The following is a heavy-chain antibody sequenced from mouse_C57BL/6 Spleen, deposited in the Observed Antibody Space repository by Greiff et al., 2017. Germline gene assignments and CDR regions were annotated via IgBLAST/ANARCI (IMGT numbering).Heavy chain of an antibody. V-gene: IGHV1-69*01. CDR3: ARGGYYGSPLYAMDY. J-gene: IGHJ4*01. Sequence: VQLQQPGAELVMPGASVKLSCKASGYTFTSYWMHWVKQRPGQGLEWIGEIDPSDSYTNYNQTFKGKSTLTVDKSSSTAYMQLSSLTSEDSAVYYCARGGYYGSPLYAMDYWGQGTSVTVSS. CDR2: IDPSDSYT. CDR1: GYTFTSYW. D-gene: IGHD1-1*01.